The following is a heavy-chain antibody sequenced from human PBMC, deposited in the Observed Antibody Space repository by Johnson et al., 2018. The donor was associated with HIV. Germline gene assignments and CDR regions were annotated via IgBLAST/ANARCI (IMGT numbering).Heavy chain of an antibody. CDR1: GFTFGHFA. CDR3: AKDIASGYTNGGTLDI. Sequence: VQLVESGGGLVQPGGSLRLSCAASGFTFGHFAIHWVRQPPGKGLEWVSGMSWNSGSVGYADSVKGRFTISRDNSKNSLYLQMNSLRPEDTGLYYCAKDIASGYTNGGTLDIWGQGTMVTVSS. D-gene: IGHD6-19*01. CDR2: MSWNSGSV. V-gene: IGHV3-9*01. J-gene: IGHJ3*02.